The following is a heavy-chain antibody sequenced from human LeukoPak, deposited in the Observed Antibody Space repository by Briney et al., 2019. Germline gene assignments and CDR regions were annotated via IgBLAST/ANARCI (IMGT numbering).Heavy chain of an antibody. J-gene: IGHJ4*02. V-gene: IGHV1-46*01. D-gene: IGHD3-22*01. CDR1: GYTFTSYY. Sequence: ASVKVSCKASGYTFTSYYMHWVRQAPGQGLEWMGIINPSGGSTSYAQKFQGRVTMTRDTSTSTVYMELSSLRSEDTAVYYCARDRYYYDSSGYPPELGYWGQGTLVTVSS. CDR2: INPSGGST. CDR3: ARDRYYYDSSGYPPELGY.